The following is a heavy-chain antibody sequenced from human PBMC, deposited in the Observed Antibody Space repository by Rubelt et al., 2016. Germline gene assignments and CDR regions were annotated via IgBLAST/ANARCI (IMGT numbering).Heavy chain of an antibody. CDR2: VYSDGDKQ. CDR1: GFMFKNYG. J-gene: IGHJ4*02. V-gene: IGHV3-33*01. D-gene: IGHD3-16*02. Sequence: LVESGGGVVQPGRSLRLSCAASGFMFKNYGMHWVRQAPGKGLEWVAIVYSDGDKQYYADSVKGRFTIFRDNARKTVYLEMNSRGVEDTAVYYCAIFHLGVVIGGAAYWGQGALVTVSS. CDR3: AIFHLGVVIGGAAY.